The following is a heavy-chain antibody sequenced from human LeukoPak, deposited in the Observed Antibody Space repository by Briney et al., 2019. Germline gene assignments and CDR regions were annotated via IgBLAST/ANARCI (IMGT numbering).Heavy chain of an antibody. D-gene: IGHD6-13*01. CDR3: ARDSGSSWYFGL. Sequence: GGSLRLSCAAPGFTFRIYAMNWVRQAPGKGLEWVSSIRGIDGSTYYADSVKGRFTISRDNAKSSLDLQLNGLRAEDTAVYYCARDSGSSWYFGLWGRGTLVTVSS. CDR1: GFTFRIYA. V-gene: IGHV3-23*01. CDR2: IRGIDGST. J-gene: IGHJ2*01.